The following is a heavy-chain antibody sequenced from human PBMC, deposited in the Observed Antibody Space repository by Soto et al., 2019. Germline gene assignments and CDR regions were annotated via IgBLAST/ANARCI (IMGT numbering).Heavy chain of an antibody. J-gene: IGHJ4*02. V-gene: IGHV1-8*01. Sequence: QVQLVQSGAEVKKPGASVKVSCKASGYTFTSYVINWVRQATGQGLEWMGWMNPNSGNTGYAQKFQVRVTMTRNTSISTASMELSSLRSEDTAVYYCARWITICGVVPGWGQGTLVTVSS. D-gene: IGHD3-3*01. CDR3: ARWITICGVVPG. CDR1: GYTFTSYV. CDR2: MNPNSGNT.